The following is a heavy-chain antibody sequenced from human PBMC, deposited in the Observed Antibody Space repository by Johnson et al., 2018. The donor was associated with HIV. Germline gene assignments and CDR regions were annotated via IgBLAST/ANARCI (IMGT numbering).Heavy chain of an antibody. CDR3: PVDTEAFDI. D-gene: IGHD1-14*01. J-gene: IGHJ3*02. CDR2: ISYDGSNK. CDR1: GFTFSSYA. V-gene: IGHV3-30-3*01. Sequence: QVQLVESGGGVVQPGRSLRLSCAASGFTFSSYAMHWVRQAPGNGLEWVAVISYDGSNKYYADSVKGRFTISRDNSKNTLYLQMNSLRAEDTAVYYCPVDTEAFDIWGQGTMVTVSS.